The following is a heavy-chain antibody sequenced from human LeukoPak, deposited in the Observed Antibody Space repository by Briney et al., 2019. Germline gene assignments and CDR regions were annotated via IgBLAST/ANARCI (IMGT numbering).Heavy chain of an antibody. J-gene: IGHJ3*02. CDR3: AKRLGRDGYETDDAFHI. V-gene: IGHV3-74*01. D-gene: IGHD5-24*01. CDR2: INSDWSST. CDR1: GFTFSSYW. Sequence: GRSLRLSCAASGFTFSSYWKHWVRKAPGKGLVWVSRINSDWSSTIHADSVKGRFTISRDNAKNTLYLQMNSLRAEDTAIYYCAKRLGRDGYETDDAFHIWGQGTTVTVSS.